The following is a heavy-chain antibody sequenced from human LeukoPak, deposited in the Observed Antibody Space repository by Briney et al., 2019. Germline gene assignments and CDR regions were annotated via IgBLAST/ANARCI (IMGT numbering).Heavy chain of an antibody. CDR3: ARVQYIYYYYMDV. J-gene: IGHJ6*03. Sequence: ASVKVSCKASGGTFSSYAISWVRQAPGQGLEWMGGIIPIFGTANYAQKFQGRVTITADKSTSTAYMELSSLRSEDTAVYYCARVQYIYYYYMDVWGKGTTVTVSS. CDR2: IIPIFGTA. V-gene: IGHV1-69*06. D-gene: IGHD6-6*01. CDR1: GGTFSSYA.